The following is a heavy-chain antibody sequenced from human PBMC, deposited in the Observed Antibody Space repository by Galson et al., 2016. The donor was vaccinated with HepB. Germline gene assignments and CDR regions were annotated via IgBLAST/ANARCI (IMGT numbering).Heavy chain of an antibody. CDR2: ISTYNADT. D-gene: IGHD6-13*01. V-gene: IGHV1-18*01. Sequence: SVKVSCKASGYTFTNYGISWVRQARGQGLEWMGWISTYNADTKFAQKFRGRVSMNIDTPTSSGYMELRSLRSDDTGVYYCVRDWRGIGAAGTALIDYWGQGTLVTVTS. J-gene: IGHJ4*02. CDR1: GYTFTNYG. CDR3: VRDWRGIGAAGTALIDY.